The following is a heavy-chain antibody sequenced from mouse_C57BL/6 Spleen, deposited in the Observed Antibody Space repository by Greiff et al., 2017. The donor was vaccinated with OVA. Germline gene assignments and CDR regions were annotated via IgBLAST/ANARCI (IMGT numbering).Heavy chain of an antibody. D-gene: IGHD2-3*01. CDR3: ARSFYDGYWAY. J-gene: IGHJ3*01. V-gene: IGHV1-26*01. CDR2: INPNNGGT. CDR1: GYTFTDYY. Sequence: EVQLQQSGPELVKPGASVKISCKASGYTFTDYYMNWVKQSHGKSLEWIGDINPNNGGTSYNQKFKGKATLTVDKSSSTAYMELRSLTSEDSAVYYCARSFYDGYWAYWGQGTLVTVSA.